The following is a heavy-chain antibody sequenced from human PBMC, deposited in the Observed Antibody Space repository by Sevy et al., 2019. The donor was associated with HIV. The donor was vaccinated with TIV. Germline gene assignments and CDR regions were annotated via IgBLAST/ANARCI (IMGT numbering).Heavy chain of an antibody. Sequence: GGSLRLSCAASGFTFSNYGMHWVGQAPGKGLESVAVIWNDGSNKYYADSVKGRFTISRDNSKNTLYLQMNSLRVEDTAVYFCARGGDFNDRSAKRDFDYWGQGTLVTVSS. CDR3: ARGGDFNDRSAKRDFDY. V-gene: IGHV3-33*01. J-gene: IGHJ4*02. CDR1: GFTFSNYG. D-gene: IGHD3-22*01. CDR2: IWNDGSNK.